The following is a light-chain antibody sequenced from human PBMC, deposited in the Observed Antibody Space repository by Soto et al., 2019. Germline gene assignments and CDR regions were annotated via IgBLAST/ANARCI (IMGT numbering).Light chain of an antibody. Sequence: EMVMTQSPATLSVSPGERATRSCRASQSVRSNLAWYQQKPGQAPRLLIYGASTRATGIPARFSGSGSGTEFTLTISSLLSEDFAVYYCQHYNTWPRTFGQVTKVEIK. V-gene: IGKV3-15*01. J-gene: IGKJ1*01. CDR3: QHYNTWPRT. CDR2: GAS. CDR1: QSVRSN.